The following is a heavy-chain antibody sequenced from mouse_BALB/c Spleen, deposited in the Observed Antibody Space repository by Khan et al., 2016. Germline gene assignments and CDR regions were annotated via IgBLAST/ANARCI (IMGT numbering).Heavy chain of an antibody. Sequence: IQLVQSGAELVKPGASVKLSCTASGFNIKDTYMHWVKQRPEQGLEWIGRIDPANGNTKYDPKFQGKATITADTSSNTAYLQLSSLTSEDTAVYYCASWYYAIDYWGQGTSVTVSS. V-gene: IGHV14-3*02. J-gene: IGHJ4*01. CDR2: IDPANGNT. CDR1: GFNIKDTY. CDR3: ASWYYAIDY.